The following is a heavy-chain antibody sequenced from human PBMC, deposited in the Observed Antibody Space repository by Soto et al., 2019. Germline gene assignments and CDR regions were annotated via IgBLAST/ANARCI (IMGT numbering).Heavy chain of an antibody. CDR3: ERGQKGRDF. CDR1: GFTFSSYG. Sequence: PGGSLRLSCAASGFTFSSYGMHWVRQAPGKGLEWVAVISYDGSKKYYADSVKGRFTISRDNSKNTLYLQMNSLRAEDTAVYYCERGQKGRDFWGQGTLVTVSS. CDR2: ISYDGSKK. V-gene: IGHV3-30*03. J-gene: IGHJ4*02.